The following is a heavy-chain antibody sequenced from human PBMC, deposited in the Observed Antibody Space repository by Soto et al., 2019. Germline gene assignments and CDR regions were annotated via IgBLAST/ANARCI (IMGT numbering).Heavy chain of an antibody. Sequence: ASVKVSCKASGYTFTSYGISWVRQAPGQGLEWMGCISAYNGNTNYAEKLRGRVTMTTDTYTSTAYMELRSLRSDDTAVYYCARVGIVVVPDAIYYGMDVVGQGATVNVSS. CDR3: ARVGIVVVPDAIYYGMDV. CDR2: ISAYNGNT. V-gene: IGHV1-18*04. CDR1: GYTFTSYG. D-gene: IGHD2-2*01. J-gene: IGHJ6*02.